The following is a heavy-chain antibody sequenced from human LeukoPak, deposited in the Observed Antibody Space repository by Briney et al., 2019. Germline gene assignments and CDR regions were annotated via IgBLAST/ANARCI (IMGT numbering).Heavy chain of an antibody. V-gene: IGHV3-7*01. J-gene: IGHJ4*02. D-gene: IGHD5-24*01. CDR2: IKEDGNEK. CDR3: TRDSARRDGYNFDY. Sequence: GSLRLSCEASGFTFSDYWMSWVRQAPGKGLEWVANIKEDGNEKYYVDSVKGRFTISRDNPKNTLYLQMDSLRGEDTAVYYCTRDSARRDGYNFDYWGQGTLVTVSS. CDR1: GFTFSDYW.